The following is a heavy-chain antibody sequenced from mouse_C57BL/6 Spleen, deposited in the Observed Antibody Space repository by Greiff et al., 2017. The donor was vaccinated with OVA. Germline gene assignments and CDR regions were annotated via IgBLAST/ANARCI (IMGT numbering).Heavy chain of an antibody. CDR3: ARKGLFNYFDY. J-gene: IGHJ2*01. CDR1: GYTFTSYG. CDR2: IYPRSGNT. D-gene: IGHD3-3*01. Sequence: VKLMESGAELARPGASVKLSCKASGYTFTSYGISWVKQRTGQGLEWIGEIYPRSGNTYYNEKFKGKATLTADKSSSTAYMELRSLTSEDSAVYFCARKGLFNYFDYWGQGTTLTVSS. V-gene: IGHV1-81*01.